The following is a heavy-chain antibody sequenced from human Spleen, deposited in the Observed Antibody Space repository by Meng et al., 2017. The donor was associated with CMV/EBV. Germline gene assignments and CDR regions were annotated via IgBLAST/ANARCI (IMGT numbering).Heavy chain of an antibody. D-gene: IGHD6-13*01. CDR1: GGSFSGYY. V-gene: IGHV4-34*01. J-gene: IGHJ5*02. CDR3: ARGEIIAAAGHNWFDP. Sequence: QVQLQQWGAGLLKPSETLSLTCAVYGGSFSGYYWSWIRQPPGKGLEWIGEINHSGSTNYNPSLKSRVTISVDTSKNQFSLKLSSVTAADTAVYYCARGEIIAAAGHNWFDPWGQGTLVTVFS. CDR2: INHSGST.